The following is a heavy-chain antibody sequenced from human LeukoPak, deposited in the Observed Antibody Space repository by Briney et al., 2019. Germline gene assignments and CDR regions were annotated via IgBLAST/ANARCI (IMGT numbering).Heavy chain of an antibody. Sequence: GGSLRLSCAASGFTFSSYSMNWVRQAPGKGLEWVSSISSSSSYIYYADSVKGRFTISRDNAKNSLYLQMNSLRAEDTAVYYCASASSHRIAAGGDYWGQGTLVTVSS. D-gene: IGHD6-13*01. CDR1: GFTFSSYS. CDR2: ISSSSSYI. V-gene: IGHV3-21*01. J-gene: IGHJ4*02. CDR3: ASASSHRIAAGGDY.